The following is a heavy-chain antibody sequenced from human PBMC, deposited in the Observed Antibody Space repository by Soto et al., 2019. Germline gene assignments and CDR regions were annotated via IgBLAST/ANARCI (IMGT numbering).Heavy chain of an antibody. D-gene: IGHD3-3*01. J-gene: IGHJ5*02. CDR1: GGSFSGYY. CDR2: INHSGST. Sequence: SETLSLTCAVYGGSFSGYYWSWIRQPPGKGLEWIGEINHSGSTNYNPSLKSRVTISVDTSKNQFSLKLSSVTAADTAVYYCARRISVLRFLEWLFSPWFDPWGQGTLVT. CDR3: ARRISVLRFLEWLFSPWFDP. V-gene: IGHV4-34*01.